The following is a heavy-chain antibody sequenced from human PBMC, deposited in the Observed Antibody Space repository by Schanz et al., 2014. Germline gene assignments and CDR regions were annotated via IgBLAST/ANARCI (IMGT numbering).Heavy chain of an antibody. CDR2: IRYDGSSK. D-gene: IGHD3-16*01. J-gene: IGHJ6*02. Sequence: QVQLVESGGGVVQPGGSLRLSCAASGFTFSSYSMHWVRQAPGKGLEWVAFIRYDGSSKYYADSVRGRFTISRDDSKNTLYLQMNSLRAEDTALYYCAKDRQNRVNRVGYYYGMDVWGQGTTVTVSS. CDR3: AKDRQNRVNRVGYYYGMDV. V-gene: IGHV3-30*02. CDR1: GFTFSSYS.